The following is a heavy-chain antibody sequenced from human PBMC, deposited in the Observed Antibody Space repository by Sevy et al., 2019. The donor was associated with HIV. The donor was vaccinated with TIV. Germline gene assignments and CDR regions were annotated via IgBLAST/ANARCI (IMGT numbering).Heavy chain of an antibody. CDR2: IHGGDDTT. J-gene: IGHJ4*01. Sequence: LSLTCAASGFGLNGNAMSWVRQAPGKGLEWVAAIHGGDDTTHYGDSVKGRFTISRDSFKNILYLQMDSLRVEDTAVYYCAKDILGWAFDYWGHGTLVTVSS. D-gene: IGHD3-3*01. CDR1: GFGLNGNA. CDR3: AKDILGWAFDY. V-gene: IGHV3-23*01.